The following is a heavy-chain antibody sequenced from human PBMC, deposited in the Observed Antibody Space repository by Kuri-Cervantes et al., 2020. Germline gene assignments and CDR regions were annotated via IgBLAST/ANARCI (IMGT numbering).Heavy chain of an antibody. V-gene: IGHV1-69*05. CDR2: IIPIFGTA. J-gene: IGHJ5*02. CDR3: ARYGNYHGSGSLSNWFDP. CDR1: GGTFSSYA. Sequence: SVKVSCKASGGTFSSYAISWVRQAPGQGLEWMGGIIPIFGTANYAQKFQGRVTITTDESTSTAYMELSSLRSEDTAVYYCARYGNYHGSGSLSNWFDPWGQGTLVTVSS. D-gene: IGHD3-10*01.